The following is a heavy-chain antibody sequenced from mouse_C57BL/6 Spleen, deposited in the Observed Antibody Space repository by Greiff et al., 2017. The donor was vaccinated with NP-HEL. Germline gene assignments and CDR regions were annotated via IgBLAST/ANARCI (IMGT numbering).Heavy chain of an antibody. CDR2: IYPGNGDT. CDR3: ASATLYAMDY. Sequence: LQESGAELVRPGASVKMSCKASGYTFTSYNMHWVKQTPRQGLEWIGAIYPGNGDTSYNQKFKGKATLTVAKSSSTDFMHLSSLTSVDSAIYICASATLYAMDYWGQGTSVTVSS. V-gene: IGHV1-12*01. J-gene: IGHJ4*01. CDR1: GYTFTSYN.